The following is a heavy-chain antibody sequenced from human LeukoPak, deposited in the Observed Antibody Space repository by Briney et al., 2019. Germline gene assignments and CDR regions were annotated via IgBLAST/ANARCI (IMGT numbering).Heavy chain of an antibody. Sequence: GASVKVSCKASGGTFSSYAISWVRQAPGQGLEWMGGIIPIFVTANYAQKFQGRVTITADESTSTAYMELSSLRSEDAAVYYCAIILAENYYGSGSYYNGFDYWGQGTLVTVSS. J-gene: IGHJ4*02. CDR3: AIILAENYYGSGSYYNGFDY. V-gene: IGHV1-69*13. D-gene: IGHD3-10*01. CDR2: IIPIFVTA. CDR1: GGTFSSYA.